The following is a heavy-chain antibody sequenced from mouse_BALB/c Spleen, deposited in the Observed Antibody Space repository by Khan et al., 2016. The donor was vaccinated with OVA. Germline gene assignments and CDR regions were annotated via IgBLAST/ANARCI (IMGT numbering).Heavy chain of an antibody. CDR2: ISYSGNT. CDR3: ARIYGEDFDY. Sequence: EVQLQESGPGLVKPSQSLSLTCTVTGYSITSDYAWNWIRQFPGNKLEWMGHISYSGNTKYNPSLKSRISITRDTSKNQFFLQLNSVTTEDTATYYYARIYGEDFDYWGQGTTLTVSS. J-gene: IGHJ2*01. V-gene: IGHV3-2*02. CDR1: GYSITSDYA. D-gene: IGHD1-1*01.